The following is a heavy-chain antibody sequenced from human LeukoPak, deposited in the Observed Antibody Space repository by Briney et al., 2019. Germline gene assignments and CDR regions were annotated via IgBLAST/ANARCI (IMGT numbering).Heavy chain of an antibody. CDR1: GGSFGGYY. CDR3: ARGPRIAVAGTFGY. Sequence: SETLSLTCAVYGGSFGGYYWSWIRQPPGKGLEWIGEINHSGSTNYNPSLKSRVTISVDTSKNQFSLKLSSVTAADTAVYYCARGPRIAVAGTFGYWGQGTLVAVSS. J-gene: IGHJ4*02. CDR2: INHSGST. V-gene: IGHV4-34*01. D-gene: IGHD6-19*01.